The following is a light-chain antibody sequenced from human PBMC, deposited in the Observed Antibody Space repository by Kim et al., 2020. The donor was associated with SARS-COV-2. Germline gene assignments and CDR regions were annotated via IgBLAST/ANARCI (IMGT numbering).Light chain of an antibody. CDR3: QQLSNWPPYS. Sequence: LSPGERATVSCMASQIVSSFLAWYQQKPCQAPRLLIYDASNRATGSPARFSGSGSGTDFTLTISSLEPEDFAFYYCQQLSNWPPYSFGQGTKLEI. J-gene: IGKJ2*03. V-gene: IGKV3-11*01. CDR1: QIVSSF. CDR2: DAS.